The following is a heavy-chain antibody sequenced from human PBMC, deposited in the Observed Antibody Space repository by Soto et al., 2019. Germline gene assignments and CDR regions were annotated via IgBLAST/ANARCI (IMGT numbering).Heavy chain of an antibody. CDR3: TMTYYYGSGSYYYYYYGMDV. V-gene: IGHV3-73*01. CDR1: GFTFSGSA. D-gene: IGHD3-10*01. Sequence: GESLKISCAASGFTFSGSAMHWVRQASGKGLEWVGRIRSKANSYATAYAASVKGRFTISRDDSKNTAYLQMNSLKTEDTAVYYCTMTYYYGSGSYYYYYYGMDVWGQGTTVTVSS. J-gene: IGHJ6*02. CDR2: IRSKANSYAT.